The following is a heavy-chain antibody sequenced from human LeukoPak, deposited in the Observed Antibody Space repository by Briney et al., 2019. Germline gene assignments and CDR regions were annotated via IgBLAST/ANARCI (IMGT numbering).Heavy chain of an antibody. CDR3: ARVDKNYGSGTYYKYFDY. J-gene: IGHJ4*02. D-gene: IGHD3-10*01. Sequence: GGSLRLSCAASGFTFSSYSMNWVRQAPGKGLEWVSYISSSSSYTNYADSVKGRFTISRDNAKNSLYLQMNSLRAEDTAVYYCARVDKNYGSGTYYKYFDYWGQGTLVTVSS. CDR1: GFTFSSYS. V-gene: IGHV3-21*05. CDR2: ISSSSSYT.